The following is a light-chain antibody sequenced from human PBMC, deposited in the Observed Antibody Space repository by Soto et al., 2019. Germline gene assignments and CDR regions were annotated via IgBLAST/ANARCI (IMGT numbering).Light chain of an antibody. CDR1: QTISSW. CDR2: DAS. J-gene: IGKJ2*01. CDR3: QHYNGYPYT. V-gene: IGKV1-5*01. Sequence: DIQLTQSPASLSASVGDRVTITCRASQTISSWLAWYQQKPGKAPQLLIYDASRVKTGVPSRFTASGSGTEFTLTINTLQADDSATYFCQHYNGYPYTFGPGTKVDIK.